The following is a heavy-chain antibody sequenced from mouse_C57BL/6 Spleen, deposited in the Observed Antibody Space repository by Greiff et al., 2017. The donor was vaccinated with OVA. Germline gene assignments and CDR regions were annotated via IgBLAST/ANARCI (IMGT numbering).Heavy chain of an antibody. J-gene: IGHJ4*01. D-gene: IGHD1-1*01. CDR3: ARPGSSFLYAMDY. CDR1: GYTFTSYW. CDR2: IDPNSGGT. Sequence: QVQLQQPGAELVKPGASVKLSCKASGYTFTSYWMHWVKRRPGRGLEWIGRIDPNSGGTKYNEKFKSKATLTVDKPSSTAYMQLSSLTSEDSAVYYCARPGSSFLYAMDYWGQGTSVTVSS. V-gene: IGHV1-72*01.